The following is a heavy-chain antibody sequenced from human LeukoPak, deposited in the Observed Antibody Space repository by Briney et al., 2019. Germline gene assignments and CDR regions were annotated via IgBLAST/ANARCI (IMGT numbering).Heavy chain of an antibody. CDR3: ARVGPISSSSFAFDI. J-gene: IGHJ3*02. CDR1: GGSISSYY. V-gene: IGHV4-4*07. CDR2: IYTSGST. Sequence: SETLSLTCTVSGGSISSYYWSWIRQPAGKGLECIGRIYTSGSTNYNPSLKSRVTMSVDTSKNQFSLKLSSVTAADTAVYYCARVGPISSSSFAFDIWGQGTMVTVSS. D-gene: IGHD6-6*01.